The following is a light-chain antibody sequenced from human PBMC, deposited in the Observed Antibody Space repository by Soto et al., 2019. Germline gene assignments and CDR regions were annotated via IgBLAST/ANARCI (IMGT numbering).Light chain of an antibody. Sequence: QSALTQPASVSGSPGQSITISCTGSSSDVGGHNYVSWYQQHPGKAPKLMIFEVSYRPSGVSNRFSGSKSDNTDSLTISGLQAEDEADYYCSSYTSSNTWVFGGGTKLTVL. CDR3: SSYTSSNTWV. V-gene: IGLV2-14*01. CDR1: SSDVGGHNY. J-gene: IGLJ3*02. CDR2: EVS.